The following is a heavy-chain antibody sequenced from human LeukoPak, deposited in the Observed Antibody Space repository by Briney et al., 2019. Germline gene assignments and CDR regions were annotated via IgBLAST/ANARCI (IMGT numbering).Heavy chain of an antibody. J-gene: IGHJ4*02. CDR3: ASSSDYGGNFFDY. V-gene: IGHV4-59*08. CDR2: IYHSGRT. D-gene: IGHD4-23*01. Sequence: SETLSLTCTVSGGSISSYYWSWIRQPPGKGLEWIGYIYHSGRTNYNPSLKSRVTISVDASENQFSLKLSSVTAADTAVYYCASSSDYGGNFFDYWGQGTLVTVSS. CDR1: GGSISSYY.